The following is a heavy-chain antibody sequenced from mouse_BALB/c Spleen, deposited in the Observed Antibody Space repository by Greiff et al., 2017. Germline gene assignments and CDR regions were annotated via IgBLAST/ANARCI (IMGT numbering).Heavy chain of an antibody. CDR1: GFTFTDYY. Sequence: EVQLVESGGGLVQPGGSLRLSCAPSGFTFTDYYMSWVRQPPGKALEWLGFIRNKANGYTTEYSASVKGRFTISRDNSQSILYLQMNTLRAEDSATYYCARPSYYGNFAWFAYWGQGTLVTVSA. CDR2: IRNKANGYTT. D-gene: IGHD2-10*01. J-gene: IGHJ3*01. CDR3: ARPSYYGNFAWFAY. V-gene: IGHV7-3*02.